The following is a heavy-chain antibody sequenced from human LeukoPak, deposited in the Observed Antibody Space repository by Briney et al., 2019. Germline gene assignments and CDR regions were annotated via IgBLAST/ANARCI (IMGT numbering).Heavy chain of an antibody. V-gene: IGHV4-34*01. CDR3: ARAKYGYSSSWYGSTRYMDV. Sequence: PSETLSLTCAVYGGSFSGYYWSWIRQPPGKGLEWIGEINHSGSTNYNPSLKSRVTISVDTSKNQFSLKLSSVTAADTAVYYCARAKYGYSSSWYGSTRYMDVCGKGTTVTVSS. CDR1: GGSFSGYY. CDR2: INHSGST. D-gene: IGHD6-13*01. J-gene: IGHJ6*03.